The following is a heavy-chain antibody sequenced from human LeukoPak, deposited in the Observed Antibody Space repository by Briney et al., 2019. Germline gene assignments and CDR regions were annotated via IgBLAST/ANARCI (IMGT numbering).Heavy chain of an antibody. V-gene: IGHV4-39*01. J-gene: IGHJ5*02. CDR3: ATSDTVSTYNWFDP. CDR1: GGSISSNTYF. CDR2: IRYSGST. Sequence: SKTLSLTCNVSGGSISSNTYFWGWIRRPPGKGLEWIGSIRYSGSTYYNPSLKSRVTISVDTSKNQFSLNLCSLTAADTAVYYCATSDTVSTYNWFDPWGQGTLVTVS. D-gene: IGHD5/OR15-5a*01.